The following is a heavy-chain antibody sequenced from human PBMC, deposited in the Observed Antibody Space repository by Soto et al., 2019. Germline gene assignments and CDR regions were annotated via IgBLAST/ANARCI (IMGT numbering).Heavy chain of an antibody. V-gene: IGHV3-64*01. D-gene: IGHD2-15*01. J-gene: IGHJ4*02. CDR2: ISSNGGST. CDR3: ARRYCSVGSCYFDF. Sequence: GGSLRLSCAASGFTFSSYAMHWVRQAPGKGLEYVSAISSNGGSTYYANSVKGRFTISRDNSKNTLYLQMGSLRAEDMAVYYCARRYCSVGSCYFDFWGQGTLVTVSS. CDR1: GFTFSSYA.